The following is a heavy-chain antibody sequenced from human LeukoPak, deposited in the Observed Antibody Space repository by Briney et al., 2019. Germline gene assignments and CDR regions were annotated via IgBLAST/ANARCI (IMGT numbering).Heavy chain of an antibody. D-gene: IGHD1-26*01. CDR2: IYTSGST. CDR3: ARQKSGGWFDP. V-gene: IGHV4-4*09. Sequence: SETLSLTCTVSGGSISSYYWSWIRQPPGKGLEWIGYIYTSGSTNYNPSLKSRITISVDTSKNQFSLKLSSVTAADTAVYYYARQKSGGWFDPWGQGTLVTVSS. J-gene: IGHJ5*02. CDR1: GGSISSYY.